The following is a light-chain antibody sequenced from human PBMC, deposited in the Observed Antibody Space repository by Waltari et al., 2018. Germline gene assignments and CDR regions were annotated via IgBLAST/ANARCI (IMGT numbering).Light chain of an antibody. CDR3: LSYSGRSDYV. CDR2: GVS. Sequence: QSALTQPASVSGSPGQAITISCTGTSTNVGGYNLVSWYRQYPGKAPALMIFGVSERPSGIPNRLSGSKSGNTATLTISGLQAEDEADYYCLSYSGRSDYVFGTGTRV. V-gene: IGLV2-23*02. J-gene: IGLJ1*01. CDR1: STNVGGYNL.